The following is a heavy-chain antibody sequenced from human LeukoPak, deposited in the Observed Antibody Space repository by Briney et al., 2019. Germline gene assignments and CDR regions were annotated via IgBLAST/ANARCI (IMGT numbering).Heavy chain of an antibody. V-gene: IGHV3-23*01. CDR2: ISGSGGST. J-gene: IGHJ4*02. Sequence: PGGSLRLSCAASGLAFSSYAMSWVRQAPGKGLEWVSAISGSGGSTYYAYSVKGRFTISRDNSKNTLYLQMNSLRAEDTAVYYCAKGPGGADYWGQGTLVTVSS. CDR3: AKGPGGADY. CDR1: GLAFSSYA. D-gene: IGHD3-16*01.